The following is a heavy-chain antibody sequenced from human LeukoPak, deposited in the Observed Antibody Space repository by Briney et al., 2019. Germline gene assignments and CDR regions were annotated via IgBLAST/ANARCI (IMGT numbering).Heavy chain of an antibody. Sequence: PSETLSLTCAVYGGSFSGYYWSWIRQPPGKGLEWIGEINHSGSTNYNPSLKSRVTISVDTSKNQFSLKLSSVTAADTAVYYCARGRTGFRFFDYWGQGTLVTVSS. CDR3: ARGRTGFRFFDY. D-gene: IGHD1-1*01. J-gene: IGHJ4*02. V-gene: IGHV4-34*01. CDR1: GGSFSGYY. CDR2: INHSGST.